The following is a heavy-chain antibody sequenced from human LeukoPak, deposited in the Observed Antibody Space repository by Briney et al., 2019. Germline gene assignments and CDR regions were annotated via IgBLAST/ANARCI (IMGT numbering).Heavy chain of an antibody. CDR1: GFTFSSYG. J-gene: IGHJ6*03. CDR3: AKGNCSGGSCSLLNYYMDV. Sequence: GGSLRLSSAASGFTFSSYGMHWVRQAPGKGLEWVAFIRYDGSNKYYADSVKGRFTISRDNSKNTLYLQMNSLRAEDTAVYYCAKGNCSGGSCSLLNYYMDVWGKGTTVTVSS. D-gene: IGHD2-15*01. CDR2: IRYDGSNK. V-gene: IGHV3-30*02.